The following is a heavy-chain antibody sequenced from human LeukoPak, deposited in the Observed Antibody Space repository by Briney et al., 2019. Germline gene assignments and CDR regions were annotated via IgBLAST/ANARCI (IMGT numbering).Heavy chain of an antibody. D-gene: IGHD6-19*01. V-gene: IGHV3-66*01. CDR2: IYSGGNT. CDR1: GFTVSGNY. CDR3: AREVIAVAGYFDY. Sequence: GGSLRLSCAASGFTVSGNYMSWVRQAPGKELEWVSVIYSGGNTYYADFVKGRFTISRDNSKNTLYLQMNSLRAEDTAVYYCAREVIAVAGYFDYWGQGTLVTVSS. J-gene: IGHJ4*02.